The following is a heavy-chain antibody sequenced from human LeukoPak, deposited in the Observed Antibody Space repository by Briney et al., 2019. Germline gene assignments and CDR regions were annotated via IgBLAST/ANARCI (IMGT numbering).Heavy chain of an antibody. CDR2: ISSSGSTI. CDR1: GFTFSSYE. V-gene: IGHV3-48*03. CDR3: ASLTAAAPYYYYYMDV. D-gene: IGHD6-13*01. J-gene: IGHJ6*03. Sequence: GGSLRPSCAASGFTFSSYEMSWVRQAPGKGLEWVSYISSSGSTIYYADSVKGRFTISRDNAKNSLYLQMNSLRAEDTAVYYCASLTAAAPYYYYYMDVWGKGTTVTVSS.